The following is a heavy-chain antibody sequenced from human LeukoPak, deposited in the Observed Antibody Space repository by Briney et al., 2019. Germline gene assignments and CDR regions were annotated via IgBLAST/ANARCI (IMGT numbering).Heavy chain of an antibody. D-gene: IGHD1-26*01. Sequence: AGGSLRLSCAASGFTFSSYAMHWVRQAPGKGLEWVAVISYDGSNKYYADSVKGRFTISRDNSKDTLYLQMNSLRAEDTAIYYCAKDPYSGGLYYFDNWGQGTLVTVSS. V-gene: IGHV3-30*04. CDR3: AKDPYSGGLYYFDN. CDR2: ISYDGSNK. CDR1: GFTFSSYA. J-gene: IGHJ4*02.